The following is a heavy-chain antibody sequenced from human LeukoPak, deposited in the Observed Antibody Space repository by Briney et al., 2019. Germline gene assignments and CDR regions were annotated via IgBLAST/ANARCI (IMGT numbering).Heavy chain of an antibody. CDR2: IYYSGNT. V-gene: IGHV4-39*01. CDR3: ARQTGSGLFILP. D-gene: IGHD3/OR15-3a*01. Sequence: SETLSLTCTVSGVSISSSNSYWGWIRQPPGKGLEWIGSIYYSGNTYYNTSLKSQVSISIDTSKNQFSLRLTSVTAADTAVYYCARQTGSGLFILPGGQGTLVTVSS. CDR1: GVSISSSNSY. J-gene: IGHJ4*02.